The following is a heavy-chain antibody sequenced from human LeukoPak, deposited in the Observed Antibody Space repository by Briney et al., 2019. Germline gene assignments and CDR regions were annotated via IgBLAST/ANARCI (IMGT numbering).Heavy chain of an antibody. V-gene: IGHV3-30-3*01. Sequence: PGGSLRLSCAASGFTFSSYAMHWVRQAPGKGLEWVAVISYDGSNKYYADSVKGRFTISRDNSKNTLYLQMNSLRAEDTAVYYCARDEVYDFWSGYRREPGYYYYYGMDVWGQGTTVTVSS. J-gene: IGHJ6*02. CDR3: ARDEVYDFWSGYRREPGYYYYYGMDV. CDR2: ISYDGSNK. CDR1: GFTFSSYA. D-gene: IGHD3-3*01.